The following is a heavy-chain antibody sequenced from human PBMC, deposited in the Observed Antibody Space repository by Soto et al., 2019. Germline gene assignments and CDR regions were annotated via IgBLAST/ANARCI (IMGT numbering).Heavy chain of an antibody. D-gene: IGHD4-4*01. Sequence: QVQLVQSGAEVKKPGSSVKVSCKASGGTFSTYTITWVRQAPGQGLEWMGRIIPIIGIINYAQKFQGRVTISADKFTGTAYMELNGLSSDDTAVYYCAGDPDSHYNDSHASSYPWGQGTLVTVSS. CDR1: GGTFSTYT. J-gene: IGHJ5*02. CDR3: AGDPDSHYNDSHASSYP. CDR2: IIPIIGII. V-gene: IGHV1-69*08.